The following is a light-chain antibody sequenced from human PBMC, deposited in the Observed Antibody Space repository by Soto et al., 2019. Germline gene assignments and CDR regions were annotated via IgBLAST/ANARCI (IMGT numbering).Light chain of an antibody. J-gene: IGKJ5*01. Sequence: DIQMTQSPSSLSAFVGDRVTITCQASQDINNYLNWYQQKPGKAPKLLIYDASNLETGVPSRFSGRGSGTDFTFTISSLQPEDIATYYCQQFDNLPITFGQGTRLEIK. V-gene: IGKV1-33*01. CDR2: DAS. CDR1: QDINNY. CDR3: QQFDNLPIT.